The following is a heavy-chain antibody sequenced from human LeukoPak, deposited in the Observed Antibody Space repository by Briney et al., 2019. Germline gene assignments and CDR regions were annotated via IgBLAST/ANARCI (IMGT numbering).Heavy chain of an antibody. V-gene: IGHV3-30*04. CDR3: ARDGSYYDILTGYYYYYYYMDV. CDR1: GFTFSSYA. CDR2: ISYDGSNK. Sequence: GGSLRLSCAASGFTFSSYAMHWVRQAPGKGLEWVAVISYDGSNKYYADSVKGRFTISRDNSKNTLYLQMNSLRAEDTAVYYCARDGSYYDILTGYYYYYYYMDVWGKGTTVTISS. J-gene: IGHJ6*03. D-gene: IGHD3-9*01.